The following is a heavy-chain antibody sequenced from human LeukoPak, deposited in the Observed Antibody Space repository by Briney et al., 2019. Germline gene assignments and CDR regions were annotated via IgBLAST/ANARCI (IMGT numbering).Heavy chain of an antibody. CDR3: AKDLGPGSMATSPGFDY. J-gene: IGHJ4*02. D-gene: IGHD5-24*01. V-gene: IGHV3-9*01. CDR2: ISWNSGSI. Sequence: AGGSLRLSCAASGFTFGDYAMHWVRQAPGKGLEWVSGISWNSGSIGYADSVKGRFTISRDNAKTSLYLQMNSLRAEDTALYYCAKDLGPGSMATSPGFDYWGQGTLVTVSS. CDR1: GFTFGDYA.